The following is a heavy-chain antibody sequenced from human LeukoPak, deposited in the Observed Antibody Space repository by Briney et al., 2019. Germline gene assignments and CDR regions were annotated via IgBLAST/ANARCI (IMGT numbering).Heavy chain of an antibody. V-gene: IGHV1-2*02. CDR2: SNPNSGGT. J-gene: IGHJ4*02. D-gene: IGHD3-3*01. CDR3: ARTGYDFWSGYYIDY. Sequence: ASVKVSCKASGYTFTGYYMHWVRQAPGQGLEWMGWSNPNSGGTNYAQKFQGRVTMTRDTSISTAYMELSRLRSDDTAVYYCARTGYDFWSGYYIDYWGQGTLVTVSS. CDR1: GYTFTGYY.